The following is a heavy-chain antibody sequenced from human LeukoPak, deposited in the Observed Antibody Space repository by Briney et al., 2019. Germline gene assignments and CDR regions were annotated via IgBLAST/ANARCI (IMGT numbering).Heavy chain of an antibody. CDR1: GYCFTGYS. CDR2: INPNTGGT. V-gene: IGHV1-2*02. D-gene: IGHD2-15*01. Sequence: ASVTVSCKGSGYCFTGYSIHWVRQVVGQGLEWMGWINPNTGGTNYAQKFQGRVTMTSDTFIRTAYMELTSLRSDDTAVYYCAREGGHCSGGSCYWFDPWGQGTQVIVTS. J-gene: IGHJ5*02. CDR3: AREGGHCSGGSCYWFDP.